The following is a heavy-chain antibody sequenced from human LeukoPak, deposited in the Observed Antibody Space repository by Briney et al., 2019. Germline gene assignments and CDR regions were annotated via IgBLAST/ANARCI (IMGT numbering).Heavy chain of an antibody. V-gene: IGHV1-2*02. CDR3: ARVGGTTIQYYYYYYMDV. D-gene: IGHD1-7*01. Sequence: ASVKVSCKASGYTFTGYYMHWVRQAPGQGLEWMGWINPNSGGTNYAQKFQGRVTMTRDTSISTAYMELSRLRSDDTAVYYCARVGGTTIQYYYYYYMDVWGKGTTVTVSS. CDR1: GYTFTGYY. J-gene: IGHJ6*03. CDR2: INPNSGGT.